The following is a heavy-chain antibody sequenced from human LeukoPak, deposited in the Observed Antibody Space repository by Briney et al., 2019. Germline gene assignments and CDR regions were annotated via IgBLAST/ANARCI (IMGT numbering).Heavy chain of an antibody. CDR1: GGSISSYY. V-gene: IGHV4-59*08. CDR2: IYYSGST. D-gene: IGHD2-2*01. CDR3: ARHPPDIVVVPAATPTLHFDY. Sequence: PSETLSLTCTVSGGSISSYYWSWIRQPPGKGLEWIGYIYYSGSTNYNPSLKSRVTISLDTSKNQFSLKLSSVTAADTAVYYCARHPPDIVVVPAATPTLHFDYWGQGTLVTVSS. J-gene: IGHJ4*02.